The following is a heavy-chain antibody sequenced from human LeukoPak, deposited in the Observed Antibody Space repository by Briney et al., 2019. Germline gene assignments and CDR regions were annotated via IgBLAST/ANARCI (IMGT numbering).Heavy chain of an antibody. J-gene: IGHJ4*02. Sequence: ASVKVSCKASGYTFTSYGISWVRQAPGQGLEWMGWISAYNGNTNYAQKLQGRVTMTTDTSTSTAYMELSSLRSEDTAVYYCARSVGATMRKNLYFDYWGQGTLVTVSS. CDR2: ISAYNGNT. CDR3: ARSVGATMRKNLYFDY. V-gene: IGHV1-18*01. D-gene: IGHD1-26*01. CDR1: GYTFTSYG.